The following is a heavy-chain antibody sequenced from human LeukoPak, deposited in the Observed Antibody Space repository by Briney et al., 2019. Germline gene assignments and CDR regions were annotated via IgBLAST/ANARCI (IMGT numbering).Heavy chain of an antibody. CDR1: GFTFSSYW. J-gene: IGHJ4*02. D-gene: IGHD3-9*01. CDR2: IKQDGSEK. CDR3: AKDRASVLRYFDL. V-gene: IGHV3-7*01. Sequence: GGSLRLSCAASGFTFSSYWMSWVRQAPGKGLEWVANIKQDGSEKYYVDSVKGRFTISRDNAKNSLYLQMNSLRAEDTAVYYCAKDRASVLRYFDLWGQGTLVTVSS.